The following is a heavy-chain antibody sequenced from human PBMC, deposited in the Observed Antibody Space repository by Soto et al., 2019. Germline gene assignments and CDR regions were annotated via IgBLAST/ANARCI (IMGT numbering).Heavy chain of an antibody. CDR1: GYSFSNYW. CDR2: IYPGDSDT. V-gene: IGHV5-51*01. Sequence: GESLKISCKGSGYSFSNYWIAWVRQMPEKGLEWMGIIYPGDSDTRYSPSFQGQVTISADKSINTAYLQWSSLKVSDTAMYYCARQRRDSATLLMVYASDFWGQGTMVTV. CDR3: ARQRRDSATLLMVYASDF. D-gene: IGHD2-8*01. J-gene: IGHJ4*02.